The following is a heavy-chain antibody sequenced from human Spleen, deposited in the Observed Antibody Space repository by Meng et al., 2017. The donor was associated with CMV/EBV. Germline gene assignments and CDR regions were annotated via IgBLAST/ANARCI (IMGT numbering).Heavy chain of an antibody. CDR1: GYTFTGHY. CDR2: INPDNGVT. V-gene: IGHV1-2*02. Sequence: SGYTFTGHYLQWVRQAPGQGLEWMGWINPDNGVTNYAQKFQGRVTMTRDTSISTAYMELSRLRADDTAVYYCAKSMNTYSTSSLCDYWGRGTLVTVSS. J-gene: IGHJ4*02. D-gene: IGHD2/OR15-2a*01. CDR3: AKSMNTYSTSSLCDY.